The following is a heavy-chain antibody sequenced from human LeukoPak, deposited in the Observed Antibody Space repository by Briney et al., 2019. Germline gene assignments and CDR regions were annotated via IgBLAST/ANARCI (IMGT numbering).Heavy chain of an antibody. CDR1: GYTFTSYG. CDR3: ARGFKDKLMATIGSDFDY. CDR2: MNPNSGNT. D-gene: IGHD5-24*01. J-gene: IGHJ4*02. V-gene: IGHV1-8*01. Sequence: ASVKVSCKASGYTFTSYGINWVRQATGQGLEWMGWMNPNSGNTGYAQKFQGRVTMTRNTSISTAYMELSSLRSEDTAVYYCARGFKDKLMATIGSDFDYWGQGTLVTVSS.